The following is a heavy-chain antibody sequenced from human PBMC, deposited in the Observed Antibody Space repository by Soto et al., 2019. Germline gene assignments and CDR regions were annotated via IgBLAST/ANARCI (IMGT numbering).Heavy chain of an antibody. Sequence: QVQLVESGGGVVQPGRSLRLSCAASGVRFSGFGMHWVRQAPGKGLEWVAILRYDGSNKYYADSVKGRFTISRDNSQNTLYLQMDSLRVEDTAVYYCARDGVGATTFYGYFDYWGQGILVTVSS. CDR1: GVRFSGFG. D-gene: IGHD1-26*01. J-gene: IGHJ4*02. CDR2: LRYDGSNK. V-gene: IGHV3-33*01. CDR3: ARDGVGATTFYGYFDY.